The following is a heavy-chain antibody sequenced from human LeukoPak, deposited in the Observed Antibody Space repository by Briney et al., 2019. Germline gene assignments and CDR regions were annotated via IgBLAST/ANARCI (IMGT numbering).Heavy chain of an antibody. CDR1: GFTFSSYS. CDR2: ISSSSSTI. CDR3: ARAGGALDY. J-gene: IGHJ4*02. Sequence: GGSLRLSCAASGFTFSSYSMNWVRQAPGKGLEWVSFISSSSSTIYYADSVKGRFTISRDNAKNSLYLKMNSLRAEDTAVYYCARAGGALDYWGQGTLVTVSS. D-gene: IGHD3-16*01. V-gene: IGHV3-48*01.